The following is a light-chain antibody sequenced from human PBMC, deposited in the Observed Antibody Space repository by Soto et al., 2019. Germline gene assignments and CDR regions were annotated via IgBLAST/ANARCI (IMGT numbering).Light chain of an antibody. CDR3: SSYTSSSTRV. J-gene: IGLJ1*01. Sequence: QSVLTQPASVYGAPGQSITISCTGTSSDVGGYNYVSWYQQHPGKAPKLMIYDVSNRPSGVSNRFSGSKSGNTASLTISGLQVEDEADYYCSSYTSSSTRVFGTGTKVTVL. CDR2: DVS. CDR1: SSDVGGYNY. V-gene: IGLV2-14*01.